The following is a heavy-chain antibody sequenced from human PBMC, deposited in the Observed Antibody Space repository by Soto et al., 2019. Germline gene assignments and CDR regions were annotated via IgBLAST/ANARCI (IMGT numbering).Heavy chain of an antibody. CDR3: ARGSLGWFDP. J-gene: IGHJ5*02. Sequence: EVQLLESGGGLVQPGGSLRLSCAASGFTFSSYAMSWVRQAPGKGLEWVSAISGSGGSTYYADSVKGRFTISRDNSKNTLYLHMNSLRAEDTGVYYCARGSLGWFDPWGQGTLVTVSS. V-gene: IGHV3-23*01. CDR1: GFTFSSYA. D-gene: IGHD3-10*01. CDR2: ISGSGGST.